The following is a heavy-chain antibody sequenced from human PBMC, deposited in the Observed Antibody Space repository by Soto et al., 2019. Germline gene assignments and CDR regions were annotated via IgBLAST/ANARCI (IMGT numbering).Heavy chain of an antibody. D-gene: IGHD6-6*01. J-gene: IGHJ3*02. Sequence: QVQLVESGGGVVQPGRSLRLSCAASGFTFSSYGMHWVRQAPGKGLEWVAVIWHDGSSKYHADSVKGRFTISRDNSKNTLYLQMNSLRAEDTAVYYCARGREAPLNALDIWGQGTMVTVSS. CDR2: IWHDGSSK. V-gene: IGHV3-33*01. CDR1: GFTFSSYG. CDR3: ARGREAPLNALDI.